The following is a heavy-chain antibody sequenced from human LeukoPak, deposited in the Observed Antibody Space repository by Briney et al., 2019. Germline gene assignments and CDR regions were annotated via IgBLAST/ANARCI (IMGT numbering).Heavy chain of an antibody. CDR3: ARESRIVVVPAAMDDAFDI. Sequence: GASVKVSCKASGGTFSSYAISWVRQAPGQGLEWMGGIIPIFGTANYAQKFQGRVTITTDESTSTAYMELSSLRSEDTAVYYCARESRIVVVPAAMDDAFDIWGQGTMVTVSS. CDR1: GGTFSSYA. V-gene: IGHV1-69*05. J-gene: IGHJ3*02. CDR2: IIPIFGTA. D-gene: IGHD2-2*01.